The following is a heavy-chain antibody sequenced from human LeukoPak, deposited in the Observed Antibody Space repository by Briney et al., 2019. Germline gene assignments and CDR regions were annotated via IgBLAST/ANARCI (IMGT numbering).Heavy chain of an antibody. Sequence: GGSLRLSCAASGFTFSSYGMHWVRQAPGKGLEWVAVISYDGSNKYYADSVKGRFTISRDNSKNTLYLQMNSLRAEDTAVYYCAKDHRRYCSGGSCWAFDIWGQGTMVTVSS. CDR3: AKDHRRYCSGGSCWAFDI. CDR2: ISYDGSNK. V-gene: IGHV3-30*18. CDR1: GFTFSSYG. J-gene: IGHJ3*02. D-gene: IGHD2-15*01.